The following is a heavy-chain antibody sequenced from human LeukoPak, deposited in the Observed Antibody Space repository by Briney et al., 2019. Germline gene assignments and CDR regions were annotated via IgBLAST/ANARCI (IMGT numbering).Heavy chain of an antibody. V-gene: IGHV4-39*01. Sequence: SETLSLTCIVSGGSISSTSYWGWIRQPPGKGLEWIGTILYSGSTFYNPSLKSRVTISVDTSKNQFSLKLNSVTAADTAVYYCATRRSGSHPYYWGQGTLVTVSS. D-gene: IGHD1-26*01. CDR1: GGSISSTSY. CDR3: ATRRSGSHPYY. J-gene: IGHJ4*02. CDR2: ILYSGST.